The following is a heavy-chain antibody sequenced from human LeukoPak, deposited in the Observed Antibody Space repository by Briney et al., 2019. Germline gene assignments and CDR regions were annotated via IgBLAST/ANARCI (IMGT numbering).Heavy chain of an antibody. CDR3: AQVVAATLDFDY. D-gene: IGHD2-15*01. CDR2: IYHSGST. V-gene: IGHV4-38-2*02. Sequence: SETLSLTCTVSGYSISSGYYWGWIRQPPGKGLEWIGSIYHSGSTYYNPSLKSRVTISVDTSKNQFSLKLSSVTAADTAVYYCAQVVAATLDFDYWGQGTLVTVSS. J-gene: IGHJ4*02. CDR1: GYSISSGYY.